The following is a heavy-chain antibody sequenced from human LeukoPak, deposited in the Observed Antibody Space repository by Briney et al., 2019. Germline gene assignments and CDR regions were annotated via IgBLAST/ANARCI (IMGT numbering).Heavy chain of an antibody. V-gene: IGHV3-7*01. CDR2: IKQDGSEK. CDR1: GFTFSSYW. CDR3: ARLSLLWFGELSSFDY. D-gene: IGHD3-10*01. J-gene: IGHJ4*02. Sequence: GGSLRLSCAASGFTFSSYWMSCVRQAPGKGLEWVANIKQDGSEKYYVDSVKGRFTISRDNAKNSLYLQMNSLRAEDTAVYYCARLSLLWFGELSSFDYWGQGTLVTVSS.